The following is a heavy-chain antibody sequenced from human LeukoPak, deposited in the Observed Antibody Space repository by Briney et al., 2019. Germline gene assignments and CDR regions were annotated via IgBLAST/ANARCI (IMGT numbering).Heavy chain of an antibody. J-gene: IGHJ2*01. CDR1: GGTFSSYA. CDR3: ARHPGKVTNDWYFDL. V-gene: IGHV1-69*04. D-gene: IGHD4-23*01. CDR2: IISILGIA. Sequence: SVKVSCKASGGTFSSYAISWVRQAPGQGLEWMGRIISILGIANYAQKFQGRVTITADKSTSTAYMELSSLRSDDTAVYYCARHPGKVTNDWYFDLWGRGTLVTVSS.